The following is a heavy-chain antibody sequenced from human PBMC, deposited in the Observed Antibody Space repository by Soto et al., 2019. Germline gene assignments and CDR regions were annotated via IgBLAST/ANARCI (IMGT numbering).Heavy chain of an antibody. CDR2: IDPSDSYT. CDR3: ARQLPLYSSSWTYYYGMDV. CDR1: GYSFTSYW. D-gene: IGHD6-13*01. V-gene: IGHV5-10-1*01. J-gene: IGHJ6*02. Sequence: LGESLKISCKGSGYSFTSYWISWVRQMPGKGLEWMGRIDPSDSYTNYSPSFQGHVTISADKSISTAYLQWSSLKASDTAMYYCARQLPLYSSSWTYYYGMDVWGQGTTVTVSS.